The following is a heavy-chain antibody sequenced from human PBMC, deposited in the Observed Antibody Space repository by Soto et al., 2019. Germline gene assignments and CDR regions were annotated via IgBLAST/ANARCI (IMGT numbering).Heavy chain of an antibody. CDR3: ARGSSSSWYVFSPYYFDY. D-gene: IGHD6-13*01. J-gene: IGHJ4*02. V-gene: IGHV1-8*01. CDR2: MNPNRGNT. Sequence: ASVKVSCKASGYTFTSYDINWVRQATGQGLEWMGWMNPNRGNTGYAQKFQGRVTMTRNTSISTAYMELSSLRSEDTAVYYCARGSSSSWYVFSPYYFDYWGQGTLVTVSS. CDR1: GYTFTSYD.